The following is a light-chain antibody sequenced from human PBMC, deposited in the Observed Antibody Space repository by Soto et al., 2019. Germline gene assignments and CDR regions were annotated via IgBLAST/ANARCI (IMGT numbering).Light chain of an antibody. CDR3: SSYTSSSTLVV. CDR2: EVS. J-gene: IGLJ2*01. Sequence: QSALTQPASVSGSPGQSITISCTGTSSDVGGYHYVSWYQQHPGKAPKFMIYEVSNRPSGVSNRFSGSKSGNTASLPISGLQDGDVADYCCSSYTSSSTLVVVGGGTQLTVL. V-gene: IGLV2-14*01. CDR1: SSDVGGYHY.